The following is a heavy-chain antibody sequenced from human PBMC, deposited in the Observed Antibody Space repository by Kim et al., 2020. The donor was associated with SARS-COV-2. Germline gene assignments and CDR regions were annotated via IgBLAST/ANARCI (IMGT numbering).Heavy chain of an antibody. CDR3: ARDTEQYCSSTSCYSYYFDY. D-gene: IGHD2-2*01. V-gene: IGHV3-30*01. Sequence: RFTISRDNAKNTLYLQMNSLRAEDTAVYYCARDTEQYCSSTSCYSYYFDYWGQGTLVTVSS. J-gene: IGHJ4*02.